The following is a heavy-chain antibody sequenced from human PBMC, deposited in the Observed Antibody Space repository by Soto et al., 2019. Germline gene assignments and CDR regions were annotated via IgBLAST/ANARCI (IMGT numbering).Heavy chain of an antibody. Sequence: PGGSLRLSCAASGFTFNNYTMNWVRQAPGKGLEWVANIKQDGSEKYYVDSVKGRFTISRDNAKNSLSLQMNSLRAEDTAVYYCARDRYSYYDFWSGSLPYYYFGMDVWGQGTTVTVSS. V-gene: IGHV3-7*01. CDR2: IKQDGSEK. J-gene: IGHJ6*02. D-gene: IGHD3-3*01. CDR3: ARDRYSYYDFWSGSLPYYYFGMDV. CDR1: GFTFNNYT.